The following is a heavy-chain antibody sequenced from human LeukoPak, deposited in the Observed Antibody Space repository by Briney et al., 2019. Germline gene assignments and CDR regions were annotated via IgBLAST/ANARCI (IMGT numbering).Heavy chain of an antibody. J-gene: IGHJ4*02. CDR2: INPYSGGT. V-gene: IGHV1-2*02. CDR1: GYTFTDYY. Sequence: ASVKVSCKASGYTFTDYYMHWVRQAPGQGLEWMGWINPYSGGTNYAQTFQGRVTMTRDTSINTAYMELTTLRSEDTAVYYCARVMATNDGFDYWGQGTLVTVSS. D-gene: IGHD5-24*01. CDR3: ARVMATNDGFDY.